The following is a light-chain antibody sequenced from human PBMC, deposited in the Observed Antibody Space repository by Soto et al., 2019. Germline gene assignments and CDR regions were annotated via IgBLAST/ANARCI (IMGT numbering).Light chain of an antibody. CDR3: QSYDSSLSAVV. V-gene: IGLV1-40*01. J-gene: IGLJ2*01. CDR1: SSNIGAGYD. Sequence: QYVLTQPPSVSGAPGQRVTISCTGSSSNIGAGYDVHWYQQLPGTAPKVVIHNNNNRPSGVPDRFSGSKSGTSGSLAITGLQAEDEAHYSCQSYDSSLSAVVFGGGTKLTVL. CDR2: NNN.